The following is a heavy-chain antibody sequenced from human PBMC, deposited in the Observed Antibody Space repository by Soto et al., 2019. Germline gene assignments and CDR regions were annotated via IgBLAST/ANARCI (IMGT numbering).Heavy chain of an antibody. V-gene: IGHV3-43*01. Sequence: GGSLRLSCAASGFPFDDYSMNWVREVPGKGLEWVSLISWDGADTYYADSVKGRFTVSRDNSKNSLYLQMNSLRAEDTAVYYCARENYDFWSGYLNWFDPWGQGTLVTVSS. D-gene: IGHD3-3*01. J-gene: IGHJ5*02. CDR1: GFPFDDYS. CDR2: ISWDGADT. CDR3: ARENYDFWSGYLNWFDP.